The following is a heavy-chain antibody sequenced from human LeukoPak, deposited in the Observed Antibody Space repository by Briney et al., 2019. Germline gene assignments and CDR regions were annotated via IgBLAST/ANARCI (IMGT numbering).Heavy chain of an antibody. CDR1: GFTFSSYS. CDR3: ARVLRYYDSSGYSNMYFDY. Sequence: GGSLRLSCAASGFTFSSYSMIWVRQAPGKGLEWVAVISYDGSNKYYADSVKGRFTISRDNSKNTLYLQMNSLRAEDTAVYYCARVLRYYDSSGYSNMYFDYWGQGTLVTVSP. V-gene: IGHV3-30*03. D-gene: IGHD3-22*01. J-gene: IGHJ4*02. CDR2: ISYDGSNK.